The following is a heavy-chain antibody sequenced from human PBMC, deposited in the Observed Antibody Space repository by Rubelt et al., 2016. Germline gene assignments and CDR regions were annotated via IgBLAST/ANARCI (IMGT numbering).Heavy chain of an antibody. CDR2: IDPSDSYT. CDR1: GYSFTSYW. D-gene: IGHD3-10*01. J-gene: IGHJ5*02. V-gene: IGHV5-10-1*03. CDR3: ARIPGSGSSEINWFDP. Sequence: EVQLVQSGAEVNKPGESLRISCKGSGYSFTSYWISWVRQMPGKGMEWMGRIDPSDSYTNYSPAFQGHVTSSADKAISTAYRQWSSLKASDTAMYYCARIPGSGSSEINWFDPWGQGTLVTVSS.